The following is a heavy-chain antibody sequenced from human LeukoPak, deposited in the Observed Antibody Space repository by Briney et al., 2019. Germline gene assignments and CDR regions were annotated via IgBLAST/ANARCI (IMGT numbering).Heavy chain of an antibody. CDR3: ARVMKYSSSAIDY. CDR2: IYHSGST. V-gene: IGHV4-30-2*01. J-gene: IGHJ4*02. D-gene: IGHD6-6*01. CDR1: GGSISSGGYY. Sequence: SETLSLTCTVSGGSISSGGYYWSWIRQPPGKGLEWIGYIYHSGSTYYNPSLKSRVTISVDRSKNQFSLKLSSVTAADTAVYYCARVMKYSSSAIDYWGQGTLVTVSS.